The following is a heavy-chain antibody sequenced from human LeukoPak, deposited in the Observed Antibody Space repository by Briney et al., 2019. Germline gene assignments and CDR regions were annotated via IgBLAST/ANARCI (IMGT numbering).Heavy chain of an antibody. J-gene: IGHJ6*03. CDR3: ARSGPYYYHYMDV. CDR2: IYHSGST. Sequence: PSETLSLTCTVSGYSITRGYYWGWIRQPPGKGLEWIGGIYHSGSTYYNPSLKSRVAISVDTSKNQFSLKVNSVTAADTAVYYCARSGPYYYHYMDVWGKGATVTVSS. CDR1: GYSITRGYY. V-gene: IGHV4-38-2*02. D-gene: IGHD3-10*01.